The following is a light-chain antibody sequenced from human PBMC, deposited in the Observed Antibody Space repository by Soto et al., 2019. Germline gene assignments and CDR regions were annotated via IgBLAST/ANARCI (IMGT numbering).Light chain of an antibody. CDR3: SSYSSTTTLSV. CDR1: RSYVGGYNY. Sequence: QSVLTQPASLSGSPGHSITISCTGTRSYVGGYNYVSWYQQHPGKAPKLLIYEVISRPSGVSDRFSGSKSGNTASLTISGLQAADEADYDCSSYSSTTTLSVFGTVPKVTVL. CDR2: EVI. V-gene: IGLV2-14*01. J-gene: IGLJ1*01.